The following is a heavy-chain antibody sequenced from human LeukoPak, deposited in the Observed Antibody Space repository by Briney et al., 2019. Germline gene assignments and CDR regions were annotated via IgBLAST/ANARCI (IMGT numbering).Heavy chain of an antibody. CDR3: AKSDPYGDSLIGI. CDR2: ISSTGGTI. Sequence: HPGGSLRLSCAASGFTFSGYAMNWVRQAPGKGLEWLSHISSTGGTIYYADSVKGRLTVSRDSAKNSLYLQMNSLRAEDTAVYYCAKSDPYGDSLIGIWGQGALVTVSS. CDR1: GFTFSGYA. D-gene: IGHD4-17*01. J-gene: IGHJ4*02. V-gene: IGHV3-48*03.